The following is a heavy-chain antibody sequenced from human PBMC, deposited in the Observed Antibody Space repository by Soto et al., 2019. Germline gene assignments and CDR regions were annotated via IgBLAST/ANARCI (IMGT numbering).Heavy chain of an antibody. V-gene: IGHV3-23*01. J-gene: IGHJ4*02. CDR3: AKDFIVVVPAAPEHLRGPFDY. CDR2: ISGSGGST. Sequence: PGGSLRLSCAASGFTFSSYAMSWVRQAPGKGLEWVSAISGSGGSTYYADSVKGRFTISRDNSKNTLYLQMNSLRAEDTAVYYCAKDFIVVVPAAPEHLRGPFDYWGQGTLVTVSS. CDR1: GFTFSSYA. D-gene: IGHD2-2*01.